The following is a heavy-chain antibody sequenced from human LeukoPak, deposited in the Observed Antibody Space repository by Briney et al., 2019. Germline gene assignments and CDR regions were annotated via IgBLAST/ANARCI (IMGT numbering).Heavy chain of an antibody. J-gene: IGHJ6*02. CDR3: ARGVRVVEDIVYYYYGMDV. CDR2: INHSGST. D-gene: IGHD1-26*01. CDR1: GGSFSGYY. Sequence: SETLSLTCAVYGGSFSGYYWSRIRQPPGKGLEWIGEINHSGSTNYNPSLKSRVTISVDTSKNQFSLKLSSVTAADTAVYYCARGVRVVEDIVYYYYGMDVWGQGTTVTVSS. V-gene: IGHV4-34*01.